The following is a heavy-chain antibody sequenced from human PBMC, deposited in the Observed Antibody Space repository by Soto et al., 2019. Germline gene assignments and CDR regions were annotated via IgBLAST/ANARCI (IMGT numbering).Heavy chain of an antibody. CDR2: IYGAGSA. CDR3: ARDGSRERTTVTTYYYYGMDV. V-gene: IGHV3-66*01. Sequence: GGSLRLSCAASGFTVSSYHMSWVRQAPGKGLEWVSIIYGAGSADFADSVKGRFTISRDNSKNTLYLQMNSLRAGDTAVYYCARDGSRERTTVTTYYYYGMDVWGQGTTVTVSS. CDR1: GFTVSSYH. J-gene: IGHJ6*02. D-gene: IGHD4-17*01.